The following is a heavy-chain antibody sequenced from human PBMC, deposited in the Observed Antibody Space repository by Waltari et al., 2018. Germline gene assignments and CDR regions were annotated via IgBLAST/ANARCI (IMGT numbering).Heavy chain of an antibody. CDR1: GFTFSSYA. CDR3: VKEPNGTSSLH. V-gene: IGHV3-23*01. Sequence: EVQLLESGGGLIQPGGSLRLSCVASGFTFSSYAMNWVRQAPGKGLEGVSGISGRGYRTYYADSVKGRFTISRDNSKNTLYLQMRSLRAEDMALYYCVKEPNGTSSLHWGQGTLVTVSS. CDR2: ISGRGYRT. J-gene: IGHJ4*02. D-gene: IGHD6-6*01.